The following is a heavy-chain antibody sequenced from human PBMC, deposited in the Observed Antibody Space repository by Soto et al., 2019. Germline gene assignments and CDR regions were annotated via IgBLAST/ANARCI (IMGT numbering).Heavy chain of an antibody. V-gene: IGHV3-33*01. D-gene: IGHD3-10*01. CDR3: ARDRGVTVYYGMDV. J-gene: IGHJ6*02. Sequence: GGSLRLSCAASGFTFISYGMHWVLQAPGKGLEWVAVIWYDGSNKYYADSVKGRFTISRDNSKNTLYLQMNSLRAEDTAVYYCARDRGVTVYYGMDVWGQGTTVTVSS. CDR1: GFTFISYG. CDR2: IWYDGSNK.